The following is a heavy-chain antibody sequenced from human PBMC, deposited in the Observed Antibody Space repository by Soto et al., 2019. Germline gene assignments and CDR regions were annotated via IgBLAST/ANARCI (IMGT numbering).Heavy chain of an antibody. CDR2: TNAGNGNT. CDR3: ARGRSCSSTSCWTYYYYGMDV. D-gene: IGHD2-2*01. Sequence: GASVKVSCKASGYTFTSYAMHWVRQAPGQRLEWMGWTNAGNGNTKYSQKFQGRATLTRDTSASTAYMELSSLRSEDTAVYYCARGRSCSSTSCWTYYYYGMDVWGQGTTVTVSS. V-gene: IGHV1-3*01. J-gene: IGHJ6*02. CDR1: GYTFTSYA.